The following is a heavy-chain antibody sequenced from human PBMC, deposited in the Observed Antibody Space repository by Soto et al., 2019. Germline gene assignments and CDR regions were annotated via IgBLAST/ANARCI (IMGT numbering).Heavy chain of an antibody. D-gene: IGHD4-4*01. CDR1: GYSFTSYW. J-gene: IGHJ6*02. CDR3: ARHPMTTVSYYYDMDV. CDR2: IDPSDSYT. V-gene: IGHV5-10-1*01. Sequence: GESLKISCKGSGYSFTSYWISWVRQMPGKGLEWMGRIDPSDSYTNYSPSFQGHVTISADKSISTAYLQWSSLKASDTAMYYCARHPMTTVSYYYDMDVWGQGTTVTVSS.